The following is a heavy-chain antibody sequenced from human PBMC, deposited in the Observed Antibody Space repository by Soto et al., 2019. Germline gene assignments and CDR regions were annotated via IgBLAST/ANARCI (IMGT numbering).Heavy chain of an antibody. V-gene: IGHV3-23*01. J-gene: IGHJ4*02. CDR1: GFTFSSYA. CDR3: AKDPEEGYSGRVVGFDY. Sequence: GGSLRLSCAASGFTFSSYAMSWVRQAPGKGLEWVSAISGSGGSTYYADSVKGRFTISRDNSKNTLYLQMNSLRAEDTAVYYCAKDPEEGYSGRVVGFDYWGQGTLVTVS. D-gene: IGHD5-12*01. CDR2: ISGSGGST.